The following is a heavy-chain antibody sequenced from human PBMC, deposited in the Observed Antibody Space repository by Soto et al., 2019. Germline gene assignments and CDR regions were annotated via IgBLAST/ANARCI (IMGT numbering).Heavy chain of an antibody. Sequence: LSLPCTVSGGSISSGDYYWSWIRQPPGKGLEWIGYIYYSGSTYYNPSLKSLVTISVDTSKNQFSLKLSSVTAADTAVYYCARATYYDILTGYYTDFDYWGQGTLVTVSS. CDR3: ARATYYDILTGYYTDFDY. CDR1: GGSISSGDYY. D-gene: IGHD3-9*01. CDR2: IYYSGST. V-gene: IGHV4-30-4*01. J-gene: IGHJ4*02.